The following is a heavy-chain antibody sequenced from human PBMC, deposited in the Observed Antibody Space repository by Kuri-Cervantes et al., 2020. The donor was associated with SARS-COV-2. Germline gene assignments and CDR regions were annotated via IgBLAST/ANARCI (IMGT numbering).Heavy chain of an antibody. V-gene: IGHV3-21*01. CDR3: AREGRIAAAGRYYYYYMDV. CDR1: GFTFSSYA. D-gene: IGHD6-13*01. J-gene: IGHJ6*03. Sequence: ETLSLTCAASGFTFSSYAMSWVRQAPGKGLEWVSSISSSSSYIYYADSVKGRFTISRDNAKNSLYLQMNSLRAEDTAVYYCAREGRIAAAGRYYYYYMDVWGKGTTVTVSS. CDR2: ISSSSSYI.